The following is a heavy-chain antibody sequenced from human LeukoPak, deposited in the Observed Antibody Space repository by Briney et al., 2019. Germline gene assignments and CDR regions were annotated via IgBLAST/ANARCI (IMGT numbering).Heavy chain of an antibody. D-gene: IGHD2-15*01. CDR2: IYHSGST. V-gene: IGHV4-38-2*02. J-gene: IGHJ5*02. CDR1: GYSISSGYY. CDR3: ARGVPYCSGGSCYSNWFDP. Sequence: SESLSLTCTVSGYSISSGYYWGWIRQPPGKGLEWIGSIYHSGSTYYNPSLKSRVTISVDTSKNQFSLKLSSVTAADTAVYYCARGVPYCSGGSCYSNWFDPWGQGTLVTVSS.